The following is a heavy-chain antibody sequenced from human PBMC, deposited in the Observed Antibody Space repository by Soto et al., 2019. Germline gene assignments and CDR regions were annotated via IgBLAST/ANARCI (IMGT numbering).Heavy chain of an antibody. CDR3: AKGGTIFGVVIIAEFLGY. D-gene: IGHD3-3*01. J-gene: IGHJ4*02. V-gene: IGHV3-30*18. CDR2: ISYDGSNK. Sequence: PGGSLRLSCAASGFTFSSYGMHWVRQAPGKGLEWVAVISYDGSNKYYADSVKGRFTISRDNSKNTLYLQMNSLRAEDTAVYYCAKGGTIFGVVIIAEFLGYWGQGTLVTVSS. CDR1: GFTFSSYG.